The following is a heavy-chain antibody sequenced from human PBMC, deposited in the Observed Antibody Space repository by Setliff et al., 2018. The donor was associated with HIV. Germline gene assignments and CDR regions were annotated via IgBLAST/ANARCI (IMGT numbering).Heavy chain of an antibody. CDR2: IFDSGPT. CDR3: ARAFSTTLTVFDY. J-gene: IGHJ4*02. D-gene: IGHD4-17*01. CDR1: GGSAGSGGYY. V-gene: IGHV4-31*03. Sequence: SETLSLTCSVSGGSAGSGGYYWSWIRQHPRKGLEWIGSIFDSGPTDYNPSVKSRVTISLDTAKNQFSLKLNSVTAADTAVYYCARAFSTTLTVFDYWGQGSLVTGSS.